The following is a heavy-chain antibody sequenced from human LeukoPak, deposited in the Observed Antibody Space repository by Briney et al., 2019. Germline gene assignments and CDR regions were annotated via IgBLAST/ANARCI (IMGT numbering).Heavy chain of an antibody. CDR2: ISGDNGSI. D-gene: IGHD6-25*01. V-gene: IGHV3-48*04. CDR3: VRAYSRGYSDDFDY. CDR1: GFTFSSYA. J-gene: IGHJ4*02. Sequence: GGSLRLSCAASGFTFSSYAMSWVRQAPGKGLEWLSYISGDNGSIYYADSVRGRFTISRDNAKNSLYLQVNSLRGEDTAVYYCVRAYSRGYSDDFDYWGQGTLVTVSS.